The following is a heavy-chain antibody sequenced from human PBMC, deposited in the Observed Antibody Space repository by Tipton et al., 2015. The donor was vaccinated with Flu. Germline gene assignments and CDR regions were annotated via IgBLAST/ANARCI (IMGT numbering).Heavy chain of an antibody. CDR3: ARELDYGVFSPYFDY. V-gene: IGHV4-4*07. D-gene: IGHD4-17*01. Sequence: TLSLTCTVSGGSISSYYWSWIRQPAGKGLEWIGRMYTSGSTKYNPSLKSRVTISVNTSKNQFSLNLSAVAAADTAVYYCARELDYGVFSPYFDYCGQGTLVTASS. CDR1: GGSISSYY. CDR2: MYTSGST. J-gene: IGHJ4*02.